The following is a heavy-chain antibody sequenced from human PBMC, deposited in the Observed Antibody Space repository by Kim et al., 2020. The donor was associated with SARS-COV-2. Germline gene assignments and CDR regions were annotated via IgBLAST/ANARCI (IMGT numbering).Heavy chain of an antibody. CDR1: GFTFSSYG. V-gene: IGHV3-33*01. Sequence: GGSLRLSCAASGFTFSSYGMHWVRQAPGKGLEWVAVIWYDGSNKYYADSVKGRFTISRDNSKNTLYLQMNSLRAEDTAVYYCARDTGYSSGWYSRYYYYMDVCGKGATDTVSS. J-gene: IGHJ6*03. D-gene: IGHD6-19*01. CDR2: IWYDGSNK. CDR3: ARDTGYSSGWYSRYYYYMDV.